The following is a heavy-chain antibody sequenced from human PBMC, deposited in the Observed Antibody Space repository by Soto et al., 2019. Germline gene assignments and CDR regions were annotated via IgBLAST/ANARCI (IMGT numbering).Heavy chain of an antibody. J-gene: IGHJ4*02. CDR3: AKDRYYYGSGSYGPRIDY. CDR2: ISYDGRNQ. V-gene: IGHV3-30*18. D-gene: IGHD3-10*01. CDR1: GFTFTNYG. Sequence: PGGSLRLSCAASGFTFTNYGIHWVRQTPGKGLEWVAVISYDGRNQYYADSVKGRFTISKDTSKNMVYLQMNSLRAEDTAVYHCAKDRYYYGSGSYGPRIDYWGQGTLVTVSS.